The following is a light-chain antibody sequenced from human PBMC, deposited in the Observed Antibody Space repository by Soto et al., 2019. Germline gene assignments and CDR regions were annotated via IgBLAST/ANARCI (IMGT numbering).Light chain of an antibody. V-gene: IGKV1-33*01. CDR2: DAS. J-gene: IGKJ4*01. CDR1: QSISSR. CDR3: QQYDNLPLT. Sequence: DIQMTQSPSTLSASVGDRVTITCRASQSISSRLAWYQQKPGKAPKLLIYDASNLETGAPSRFSGSGSGTDFTFTISSLQPEDIATYYCQQYDNLPLTFGGRTKVDNK.